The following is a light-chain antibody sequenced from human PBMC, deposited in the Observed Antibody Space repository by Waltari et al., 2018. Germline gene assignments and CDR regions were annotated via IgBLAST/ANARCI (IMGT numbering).Light chain of an antibody. V-gene: IGKV3-20*01. CDR2: AAS. CDR3: QQYGRAPLT. CDR1: QSVSSAY. Sequence: EIVLTQSPGTLSLSPGERATLSCRASQSVSSAYVAWYQQKPGQAPRLLIFAASSPAPGIPDRFSGSGSGAAFSLTITRVEPEDSAVYYCQQYGRAPLTFGGGTKVEIK. J-gene: IGKJ4*01.